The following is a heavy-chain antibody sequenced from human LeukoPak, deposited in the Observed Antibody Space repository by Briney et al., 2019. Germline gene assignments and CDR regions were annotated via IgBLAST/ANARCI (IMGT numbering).Heavy chain of an antibody. CDR3: ARGDSFSSPDDAFDI. CDR1: GFIFTNYC. D-gene: IGHD6-6*01. J-gene: IGHJ3*02. CDR2: IKHDGSEK. Sequence: GGSLRLSCAASGFIFTNYCMDWVRQAPGKGLEWVASIKHDGSEKYYLDSVKGRFIISRDNAKNSLYLQVNSLRTEDTAMYYCARGDSFSSPDDAFDIWGQGTMVTVSS. V-gene: IGHV3-7*03.